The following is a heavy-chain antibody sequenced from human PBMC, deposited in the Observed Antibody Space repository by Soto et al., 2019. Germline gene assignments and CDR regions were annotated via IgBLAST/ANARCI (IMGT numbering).Heavy chain of an antibody. D-gene: IGHD1-26*01. Sequence: QVQLVESGGGVVQPGRSLRLSCAASGFTFSSYAMHWVRQAPGKGLERVAVIPYDGSNKYYADSVKGRFTISRDNSKNTLYLQMNSLRAEDTAVYYFARVPAASGSYCPIDYWGQGTLVTVSS. CDR1: GFTFSSYA. J-gene: IGHJ4*02. V-gene: IGHV3-30-3*01. CDR2: IPYDGSNK. CDR3: ARVPAASGSYCPIDY.